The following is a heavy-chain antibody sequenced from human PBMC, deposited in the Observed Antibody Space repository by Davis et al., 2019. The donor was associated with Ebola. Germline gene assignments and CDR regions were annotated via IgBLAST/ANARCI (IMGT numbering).Heavy chain of an antibody. Sequence: PGGSLRLSCVASEFTFSNYGMTWVRQAPGKGLEWVSSISAGGTAPYYADSVKGRFTISRDNSKNTVHLQMSSLRDEDTALYHCIHFGNSAAYWGPGTLVTVSS. V-gene: IGHV3-23*01. CDR3: IHFGNSAAY. CDR2: ISAGGTAP. J-gene: IGHJ4*02. CDR1: EFTFSNYG. D-gene: IGHD3-3*02.